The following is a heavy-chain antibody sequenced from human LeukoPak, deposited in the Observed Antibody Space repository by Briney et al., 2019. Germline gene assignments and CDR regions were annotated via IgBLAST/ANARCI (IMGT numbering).Heavy chain of an antibody. CDR3: ARAHTMVRGVNFDY. CDR1: GFTFSSYA. V-gene: IGHV3-30*04. D-gene: IGHD3-10*01. CDR2: ISYDGSNK. J-gene: IGHJ4*02. Sequence: GRSLRLSCAASGFTFSSYAMHWVRQAPGKGLEWVAVISYDGSNKYYADSVKGRFTISRDNSKNALYLQVNSLRAEDTAVYYCARAHTMVRGVNFDYWGQGTLVTVSS.